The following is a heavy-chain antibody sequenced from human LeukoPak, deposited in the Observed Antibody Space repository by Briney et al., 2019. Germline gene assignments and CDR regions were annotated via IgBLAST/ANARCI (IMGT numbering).Heavy chain of an antibody. CDR1: GGSFSGYF. Sequence: SETPSLTCAVYGGSFSGYFWSWIRQPPGKGLEWIGEINHSGSTNYNPSLKSRVTISVDTSKNQFSLKLSSVTAADTAVYYCARGSWYFDLWGRGTLVTVSS. V-gene: IGHV4-34*01. CDR2: INHSGST. J-gene: IGHJ2*01. CDR3: ARGSWYFDL.